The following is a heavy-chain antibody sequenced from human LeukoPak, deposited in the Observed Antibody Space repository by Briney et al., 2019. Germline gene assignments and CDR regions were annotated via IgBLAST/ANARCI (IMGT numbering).Heavy chain of an antibody. D-gene: IGHD6-13*01. Sequence: SETLSLTCTVSGGSISSGGYCWSWIRQHPGKGLEWIGYIYNSGSTYYNPSLKSRVTISVDTSKNQFSLKLSSVTAADTAVYYCARDPSRLMGYAFDIWGQGTMVTVSS. J-gene: IGHJ3*02. CDR2: IYNSGST. CDR3: ARDPSRLMGYAFDI. CDR1: GGSISSGGYC. V-gene: IGHV4-31*03.